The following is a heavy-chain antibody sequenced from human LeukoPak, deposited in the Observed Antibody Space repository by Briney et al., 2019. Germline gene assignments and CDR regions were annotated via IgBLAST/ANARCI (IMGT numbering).Heavy chain of an antibody. CDR1: GGSISSYY. D-gene: IGHD3-10*01. V-gene: IGHV4-59*01. CDR3: ARGGYGSGSYLFDY. Sequence: PSETLSLTCTVSGGSISSYYWSWIRQPPGKGLEWIGYIYYSGSTNYNPSLKSRVTISVDTSKNQFSLKLSSVTAADTAVYYCARGGYGSGSYLFDYWGQGTLVTVSS. CDR2: IYYSGST. J-gene: IGHJ4*02.